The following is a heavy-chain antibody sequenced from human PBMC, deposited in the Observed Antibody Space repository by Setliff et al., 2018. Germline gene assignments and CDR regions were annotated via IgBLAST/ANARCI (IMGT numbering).Heavy chain of an antibody. Sequence: PSETLSLTCTVSGGSISPYFWSWIRQPPGKGLEWIGYIYHNGNTNFNPSLKARVTMSVDPSKNQFALNLRSVTAADTAVYYCVRDRTAHSYGLDVWAQGTTVTVSS. J-gene: IGHJ6*02. V-gene: IGHV4-59*01. D-gene: IGHD3-16*01. CDR2: IYHNGNT. CDR1: GGSISPYF. CDR3: VRDRTAHSYGLDV.